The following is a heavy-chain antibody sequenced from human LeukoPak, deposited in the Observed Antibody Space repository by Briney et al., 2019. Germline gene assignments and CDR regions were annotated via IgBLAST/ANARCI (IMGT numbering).Heavy chain of an antibody. J-gene: IGHJ4*02. D-gene: IGHD4-17*01. CDR1: GFTLSNYW. CDR2: IKQDGSEK. Sequence: GGSLRLSCVASGFTLSNYWMSWFRQAPGKGLEWVANIKQDGSEKYYVDSVKGRFTISRDNAKNSLYLQMNSLRAEDTAVYYCARYHDYGDYGGAFDYWGQGTLVTVSS. CDR3: ARYHDYGDYGGAFDY. V-gene: IGHV3-7*01.